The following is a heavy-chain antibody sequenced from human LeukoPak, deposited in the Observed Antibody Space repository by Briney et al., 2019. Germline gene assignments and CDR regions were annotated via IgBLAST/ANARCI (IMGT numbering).Heavy chain of an antibody. CDR2: IKQDGTEQ. CDR3: ARVGPPYYYYYMDV. J-gene: IGHJ6*03. V-gene: IGHV3-7*01. CDR1: GFPFSASW. Sequence: PGGSLRLSCAASGFPFSASWMTWVRQAPGKGLEWVANIKQDGTEQYTADSLKGRFTISRDNAKRLLFLQMNSLRVEDTAVYYCARVGPPYYYYYMDVWGNGTTVTVSS.